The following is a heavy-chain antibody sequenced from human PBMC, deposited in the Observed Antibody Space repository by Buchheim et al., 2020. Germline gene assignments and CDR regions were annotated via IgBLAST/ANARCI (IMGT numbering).Heavy chain of an antibody. J-gene: IGHJ6*02. CDR3: ARDTAGARSPYYYGMDV. CDR1: GFTFSDYY. V-gene: IGHV3-11*06. D-gene: IGHD1-26*01. Sequence: QVQLVESGGGLVKPGGSLRLSCAASGFTFSDYYMSWIRQAPGKGLEWVSYISSSSSYTNYADSVKGRFTISRDNAKNSLYLQTNSLRAEDTAVYYCARDTAGARSPYYYGMDVWGQGTT. CDR2: ISSSSSYT.